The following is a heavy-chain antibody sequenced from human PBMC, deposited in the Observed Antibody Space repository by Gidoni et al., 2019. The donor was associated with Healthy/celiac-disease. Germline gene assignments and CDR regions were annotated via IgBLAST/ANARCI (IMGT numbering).Heavy chain of an antibody. D-gene: IGHD3-22*01. CDR2: ISSSSSTI. J-gene: IGHJ3*02. V-gene: IGHV3-48*02. CDR1: GFTFSSYR. Sequence: ELQLVESGGGLVQPGGSLRLSCAASGFTFSSYRMNWVRQAPGKGLEWVSYISSSSSTIYYADSVKGRFTISRDNAKNSLYLQMNSLRDEDTAVYYCATSPRYYYDSSGYSNDAFDIWGQGTMVTVSS. CDR3: ATSPRYYYDSSGYSNDAFDI.